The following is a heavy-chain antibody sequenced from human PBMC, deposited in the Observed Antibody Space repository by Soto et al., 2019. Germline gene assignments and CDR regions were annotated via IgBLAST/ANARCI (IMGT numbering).Heavy chain of an antibody. D-gene: IGHD3-22*01. J-gene: IGHJ4*02. CDR2: IKSKTDGGTT. Sequence: GGSLRLSCAASGFTFSNAWMRWVRQAPGKGLEWVGRIKSKTDGGTTDYEAPVKGRFTISRDDSKNTLYLQMNSLKTEDTAVYYCTARDWYYYDSSGYSEVDYWGQGTVVTVSS. CDR1: GFTFSNAW. V-gene: IGHV3-15*01. CDR3: TARDWYYYDSSGYSEVDY.